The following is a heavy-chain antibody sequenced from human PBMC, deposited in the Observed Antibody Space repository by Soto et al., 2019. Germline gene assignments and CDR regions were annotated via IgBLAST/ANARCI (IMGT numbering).Heavy chain of an antibody. CDR2: IYHSGST. V-gene: IGHV4-30-2*01. Sequence: SETLSLTCAVSGGSISSGGYSWSWIRQPPGKGLEWIGYIYHSGSTYYNPSLKSRVTISVDRSKNQFSLKLSSVTAADTAVYYCAREYWFDPWGQGTLVTVSS. CDR1: GGSISSGGYS. J-gene: IGHJ5*02. CDR3: AREYWFDP.